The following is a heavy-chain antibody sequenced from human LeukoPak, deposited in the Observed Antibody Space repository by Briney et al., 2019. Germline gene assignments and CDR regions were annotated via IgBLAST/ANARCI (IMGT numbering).Heavy chain of an antibody. D-gene: IGHD4-23*01. CDR3: ANLLRWEPY. CDR1: GFIFSSYS. CDR2: ISSSSSTI. V-gene: IGHV3-48*01. Sequence: GGSLRLSCAASGFIFSSYSMNWVRQAPGKGLEWVSYISSSSSTIYYADSVKGRFTISRDNSKNTLYLQMNSLRAEDTAVYYCANLLRWEPYWGQGTLVTVSS. J-gene: IGHJ4*02.